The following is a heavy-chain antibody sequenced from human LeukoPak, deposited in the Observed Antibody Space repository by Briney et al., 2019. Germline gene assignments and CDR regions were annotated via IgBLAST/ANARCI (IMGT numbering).Heavy chain of an antibody. D-gene: IGHD3-22*01. Sequence: PGGSLRLSCAASGFAFTNAWMNWVRQAPGKGLEWVGRIKSKADGGTTTYAAPVRGRFTISRDDSKNMLYLQMISLKTEDTAVYYRTTASYDYYDSSGYSFGGFWGQGTLVTVSS. V-gene: IGHV3-15*01. CDR3: TTASYDYYDSSGYSFGGF. CDR1: GFAFTNAW. CDR2: IKSKADGGTT. J-gene: IGHJ4*02.